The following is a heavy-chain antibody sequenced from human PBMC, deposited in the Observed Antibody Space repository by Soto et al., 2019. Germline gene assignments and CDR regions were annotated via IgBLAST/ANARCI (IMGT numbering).Heavy chain of an antibody. J-gene: IGHJ5*02. CDR3: ARAWITMVRGVIRPGYWFDP. V-gene: IGHV4-30-2*01. Sequence: QLQLQESGSGLVKPSQTLSLTCAVSGGSISSGGYSWSWIRQPPGKGLEWIGYIYHSGSTYYNPSLKSRVTISVDRSKNQFALKLSSVTAADTAVYYCARAWITMVRGVIRPGYWFDPWGQGTLVTVSS. CDR1: GGSISSGGYS. CDR2: IYHSGST. D-gene: IGHD3-10*01.